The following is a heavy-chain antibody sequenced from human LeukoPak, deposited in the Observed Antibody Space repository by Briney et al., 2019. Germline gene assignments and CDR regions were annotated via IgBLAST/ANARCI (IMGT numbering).Heavy chain of an antibody. V-gene: IGHV1-69*04. Sequence: ASVKVSCKASGGTFSSYAISWVRQAPGQGLEWMGRIIPILGIANYAQKFQGRVTITADKSTSTAYMELSSLRSEDTAVYYCARDSPPHNWGGGHHFDYWGQGILVTVSS. J-gene: IGHJ4*02. CDR2: IIPILGIA. CDR1: GGTFSSYA. CDR3: ARDSPPHNWGGGHHFDY. D-gene: IGHD7-27*01.